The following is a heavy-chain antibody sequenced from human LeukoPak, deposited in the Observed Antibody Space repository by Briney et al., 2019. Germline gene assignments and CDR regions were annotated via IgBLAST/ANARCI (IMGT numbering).Heavy chain of an antibody. CDR1: GFSLSRNY. CDR3: ASNDYVDYFDY. V-gene: IGHV3-7*01. Sequence: GGSLRLFCAASGFSLSRNYMNWVRQARGKGLEGGANKNQDGSEKYYVDFVKGRFTITRDNAKNSLYLQMNSLRAEDTAVYYCASNDYVDYFDYWGQGTLVTVSS. CDR2: KNQDGSEK. D-gene: IGHD4-17*01. J-gene: IGHJ4*02.